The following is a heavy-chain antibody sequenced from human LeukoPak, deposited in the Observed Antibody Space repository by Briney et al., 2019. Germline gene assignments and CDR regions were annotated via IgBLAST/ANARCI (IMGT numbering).Heavy chain of an antibody. V-gene: IGHV1-24*01. CDR3: AVPRLWGRGPFDY. CDR1: GYTLTELS. J-gene: IGHJ4*02. Sequence: ASVKVSCRVSGYTLTELSMHWVRQAPGKGLEWMGGFDPEDGETIYAQKFQGRVTITADKSTSTAYMELSSLRSEDTAVYYCAVPRLWGRGPFDYWGQGTLVTVSS. CDR2: FDPEDGET. D-gene: IGHD3-16*01.